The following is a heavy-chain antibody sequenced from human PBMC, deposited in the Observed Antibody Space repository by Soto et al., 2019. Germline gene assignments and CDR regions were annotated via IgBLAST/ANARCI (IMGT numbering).Heavy chain of an antibody. CDR3: ARNHCTNGVCSDFDC. CDR1: GYTFTGYY. V-gene: IGHV1-2*02. Sequence: DSVRVACKASGYTFTGYYMHWVRQAPGQGLEWMGWINPNSGGTNYAQKFQGRVTMTRDTSISTAYMELSRLRSDDTAVYYCARNHCTNGVCSDFDCCGQGTLVT. CDR2: INPNSGGT. J-gene: IGHJ4*02. D-gene: IGHD2-8*01.